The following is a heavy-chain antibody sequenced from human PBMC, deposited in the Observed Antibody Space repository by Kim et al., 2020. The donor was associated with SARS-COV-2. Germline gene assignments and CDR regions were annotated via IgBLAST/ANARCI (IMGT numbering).Heavy chain of an antibody. CDR1: GGSISSVGFF. D-gene: IGHD2-21*02. V-gene: IGHV4-30-4*01. Sequence: SETLSLTCNVSGGSISSVGFFWSWIRQPPGRALEWVGYISHSGNTFYNPSLESRLTISSDISKNQFSLQLSSVTAADTALYYCARIPCGTDCYSRGAWF. J-gene: IGHJ5*01. CDR2: ISHSGNT. CDR3: ARIPCGTDCYSRGAWF.